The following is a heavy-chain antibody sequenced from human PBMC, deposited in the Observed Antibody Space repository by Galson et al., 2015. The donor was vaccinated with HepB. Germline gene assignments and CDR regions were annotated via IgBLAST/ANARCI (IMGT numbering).Heavy chain of an antibody. Sequence: SVKVSCKASGYTFTSYAMHWVRQAPGQRLEWMGWINAGNGNTKYSQKFQGRVTITRDTSASTAYMELSSLRSEDTAVYYCARESGYCSGGSCRKDSRNWFDPWGQGTLVTVSS. CDR3: ARESGYCSGGSCRKDSRNWFDP. D-gene: IGHD2-15*01. V-gene: IGHV1-3*01. CDR1: GYTFTSYA. CDR2: INAGNGNT. J-gene: IGHJ5*02.